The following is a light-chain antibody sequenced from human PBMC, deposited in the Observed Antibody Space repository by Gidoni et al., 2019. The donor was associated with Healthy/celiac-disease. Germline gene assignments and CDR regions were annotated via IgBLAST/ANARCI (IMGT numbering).Light chain of an antibody. Sequence: DIVMTQSPLSLPVTPGEPASISCRSSQSLLHSNGYTYLDWYLQKPGQSPLLLIYLGSNRASGVLDRFSGSGSGTDFTLKISRVEAEDVGVYYCMQALQTPVTFGGGTKVEIK. CDR2: LGS. CDR3: MQALQTPVT. V-gene: IGKV2-28*01. J-gene: IGKJ4*01. CDR1: QSLLHSNGYTY.